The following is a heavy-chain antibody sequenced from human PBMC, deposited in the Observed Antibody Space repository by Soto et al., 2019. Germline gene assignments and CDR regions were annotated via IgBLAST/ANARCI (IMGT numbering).Heavy chain of an antibody. D-gene: IGHD3-3*01. J-gene: IGHJ2*01. CDR3: ARSITIFGVVIIRYFDL. Sequence: QVQLVQSGAEVKKPGSSVKVSCKASGGTFSSYAISWVRQAPGQGLEWMGEIIPIFGTANYAQKFQGRVTITADESTSTAYMELSSLRSEDTAVYYCARSITIFGVVIIRYFDLWGRGTLVTVSS. V-gene: IGHV1-69*01. CDR1: GGTFSSYA. CDR2: IIPIFGTA.